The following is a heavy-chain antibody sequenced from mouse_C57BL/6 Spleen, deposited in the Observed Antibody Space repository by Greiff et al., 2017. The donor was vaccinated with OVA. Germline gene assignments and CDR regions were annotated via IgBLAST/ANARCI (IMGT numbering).Heavy chain of an antibody. J-gene: IGHJ1*03. D-gene: IGHD2-5*01. CDR1: GFTFSDYG. V-gene: IGHV5-17*01. CDR2: ISRGSSTI. CDR3: ANSYYSNYGYFDF. Sequence: EVQLVESGGGLVKPGGSLKLSCAASGFTFSDYGMHWVRQAPEKGLEWVAYISRGSSTIYYADTVKGRFTISRDNAKNTLFLQMTSLRSEDTAMYYCANSYYSNYGYFDFWGKGTTVTVSS.